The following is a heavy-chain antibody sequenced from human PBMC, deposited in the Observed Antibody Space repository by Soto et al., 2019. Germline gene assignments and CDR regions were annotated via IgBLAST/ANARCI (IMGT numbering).Heavy chain of an antibody. Sequence: QVQLVQSGAEVKNPGSSVKVSCKASGGTFSNNAITWVRQAPGQGLEWMGGIVPIFGTVNYAQKFKDRLTITADASTGMASMDLSSLISEDTAVYYCARAGLCGGVCYGDWFDPWGQGTVVTVSS. V-gene: IGHV1-69*12. CDR2: IVPIFGTV. CDR3: ARAGLCGGVCYGDWFDP. J-gene: IGHJ5*02. CDR1: GGTFSNNA. D-gene: IGHD2-21*02.